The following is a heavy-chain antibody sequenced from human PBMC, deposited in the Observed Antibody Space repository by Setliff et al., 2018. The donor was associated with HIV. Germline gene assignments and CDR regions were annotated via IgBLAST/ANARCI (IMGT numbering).Heavy chain of an antibody. V-gene: IGHV4-4*07. D-gene: IGHD1-26*01. Sequence: PSETLSLTCTVSGGSIINYYWSWIRQPAGKGLEWIGHIYTSGGTRYSHNYNPSLKSRVTMSVDASNNQFSLRLKSVTAADSASYYCARGNDRLVGGKHLDYWGQGSLVTVSS. CDR1: GGSIINYY. CDR3: ARGNDRLVGGKHLDY. J-gene: IGHJ4*02. CDR2: IYTSGGTRYSH.